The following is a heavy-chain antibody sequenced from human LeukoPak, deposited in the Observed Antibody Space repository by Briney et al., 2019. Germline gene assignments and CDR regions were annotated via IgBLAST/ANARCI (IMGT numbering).Heavy chain of an antibody. CDR2: IYYSGST. V-gene: IGHV4-31*03. D-gene: IGHD1-26*01. Sequence: SQTLSLTCTVSGGSFSSGGYYWSWIRQHPGKGLEWIGYIYYSGSTYYNPSLKSRVTISVDTSKNQFSLKLSSVTAADTAVYYCASGSYLRHASFDIWGQGTMVTVSS. CDR1: GGSFSSGGYY. CDR3: ASGSYLRHASFDI. J-gene: IGHJ3*02.